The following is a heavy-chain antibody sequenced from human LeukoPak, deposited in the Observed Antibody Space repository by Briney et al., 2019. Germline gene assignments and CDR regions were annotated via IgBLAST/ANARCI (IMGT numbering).Heavy chain of an antibody. CDR1: GYTFTSYY. V-gene: IGHV1-46*01. D-gene: IGHD6-19*01. J-gene: IGHJ3*02. CDR3: AGGGSSGWYLVAFDI. CDR2: INPSGGST. Sequence: GSVKVSCKASGYTFTSYYMHWVRQAPGQGLEWMGIINPSGGSTSYAQKFQGRVTMTRDTSTSTVYMELSSLRSEDTAVYYCAGGGSSGWYLVAFDIWGQGTMVTVSS.